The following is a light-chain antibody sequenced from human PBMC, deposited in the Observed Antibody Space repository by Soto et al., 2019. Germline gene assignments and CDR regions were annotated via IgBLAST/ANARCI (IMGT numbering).Light chain of an antibody. Sequence: IVLTQSPGTLSLSPGERATLSCRASQPITSRDLAWYQHQPGQATGLLISRTFARAPGIPDRFSGGGSGTDFALTISRLERGDFAVYYCQQYDTARSTVGQGTRLDIK. CDR1: QPITSRD. CDR2: RTF. V-gene: IGKV3-20*01. CDR3: QQYDTARST. J-gene: IGKJ5*01.